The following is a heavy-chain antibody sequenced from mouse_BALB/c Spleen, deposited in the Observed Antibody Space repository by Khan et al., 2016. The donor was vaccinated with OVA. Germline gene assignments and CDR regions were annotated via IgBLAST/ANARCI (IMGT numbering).Heavy chain of an antibody. Sequence: QVQLKESGPAMVAPSQSLSITCTVSGFSLTSYGVHWVRQPPGKGLEWLGVIWAGGSTNYNSALMSRLRISKDNSKSQVFLKMNSLQTDDTAMYDCARYYGNYGGYFDFWGPGTTVTVSS. CDR3: ARYYGNYGGYFDF. D-gene: IGHD2-1*01. J-gene: IGHJ1*01. CDR2: IWAGGST. V-gene: IGHV2-9*02. CDR1: GFSLTSYG.